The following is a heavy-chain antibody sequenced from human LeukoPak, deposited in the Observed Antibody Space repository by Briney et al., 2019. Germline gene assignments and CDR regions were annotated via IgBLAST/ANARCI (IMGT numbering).Heavy chain of an antibody. CDR1: GGSISSRPYY. V-gene: IGHV4-39*07. CDR2: ISYSGTT. D-gene: IGHD6-6*01. CDR3: ARDFSSSSTVYYYYYMDV. J-gene: IGHJ6*03. Sequence: SETLSLTCTVSGGSISSRPYYWGWVRQPPGKVLEWIGTISYSGTTYYSPSLKSRVTISLDTSKNRFSLKLSSVTAADMAIYYCARDFSSSSTVYYYYYMDVWGKGTTVTVSS.